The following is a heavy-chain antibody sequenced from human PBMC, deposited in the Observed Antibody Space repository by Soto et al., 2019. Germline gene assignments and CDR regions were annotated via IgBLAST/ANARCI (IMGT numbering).Heavy chain of an antibody. J-gene: IGHJ4*02. Sequence: GGSLRLSCAASGSTLSSYEMNWVRQAPGKGLEWVSYISSSGSTIYYADSVKGRFTISRDNAKNSLYLQMNSLRAEDTAVYYCARARPYDYVWGSYLDYWGQGTLVTVSS. CDR1: GSTLSSYE. D-gene: IGHD3-16*02. V-gene: IGHV3-48*03. CDR2: ISSSGSTI. CDR3: ARARPYDYVWGSYLDY.